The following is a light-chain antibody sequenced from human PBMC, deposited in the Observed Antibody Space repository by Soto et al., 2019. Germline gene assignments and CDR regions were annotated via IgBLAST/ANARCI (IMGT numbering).Light chain of an antibody. J-gene: IGLJ1*01. CDR2: DVT. CDR1: SSDVGAYNF. CDR3: NSYTSSSTYV. V-gene: IGLV2-14*01. Sequence: QSALAQPASVSGSPGQSITISCTGTSSDVGAYNFVSWYQQHPGKAPKLMIYDVTNRPSGVSDRFSGSKSGNMASLSISGLQAEDEADYYCNSYTSSSTYVFGTGTRSPS.